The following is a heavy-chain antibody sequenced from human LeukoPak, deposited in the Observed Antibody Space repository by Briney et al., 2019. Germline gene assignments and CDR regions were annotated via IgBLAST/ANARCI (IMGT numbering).Heavy chain of an antibody. D-gene: IGHD3-9*01. Sequence: SVKVFCKASGGTFSSYAISWVRQAPGQGLEWMGGIIPIFGTANYAQKFQGRVTITADESTSTAYMELSSLRSEDTAVYYCARDSNPDFDPTNYWGQGTLVTVSS. CDR1: GGTFSSYA. V-gene: IGHV1-69*13. CDR2: IIPIFGTA. J-gene: IGHJ4*02. CDR3: ARDSNPDFDPTNY.